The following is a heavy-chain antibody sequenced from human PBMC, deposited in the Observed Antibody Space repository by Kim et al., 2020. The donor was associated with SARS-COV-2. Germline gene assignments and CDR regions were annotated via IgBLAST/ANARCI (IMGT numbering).Heavy chain of an antibody. J-gene: IGHJ4*02. CDR2: INHSGST. Sequence: SETLSLTCAVYGGSFSGYYWSWIRQPPGKGLEWIGEINHSGSTNYNPSLKSRVTISVDTSKNQFSLKLSSVTAADTAVYYCARVVPRYYDFWSGYLKLDYWGQGTLVTVSS. V-gene: IGHV4-34*01. CDR3: ARVVPRYYDFWSGYLKLDY. CDR1: GGSFSGYY. D-gene: IGHD3-3*01.